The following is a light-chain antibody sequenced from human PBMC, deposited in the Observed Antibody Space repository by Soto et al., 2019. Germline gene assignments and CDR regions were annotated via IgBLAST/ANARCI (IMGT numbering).Light chain of an antibody. Sequence: EIVMTQSPATLSVSPGERATLSCRASQTIRSNLAWYQQKSGQSPRLLIYGASTRATGIPARFSGSRSGTEFTLTISSLQSEDIAVYYCQQYNNWPPYTFGQGTMLQIK. CDR3: QQYNNWPPYT. CDR2: GAS. CDR1: QTIRSN. J-gene: IGKJ2*01. V-gene: IGKV3-15*01.